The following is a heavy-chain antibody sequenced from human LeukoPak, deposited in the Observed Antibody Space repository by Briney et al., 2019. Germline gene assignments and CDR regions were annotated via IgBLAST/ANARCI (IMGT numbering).Heavy chain of an antibody. J-gene: IGHJ4*02. CDR1: GFTFSSYG. D-gene: IGHD6-13*01. V-gene: IGHV3-30*18. Sequence: GRSLRLSCAASGFTFSSYGMHWVRQAPGKGLEWVAVISYDGSNKYYADSVKGRFTISRDSSKNTLYLQMNSLRAEDTAVYYCAKDSSSWYSSVYFDYWGQGTLVTVSS. CDR3: AKDSSSWYSSVYFDY. CDR2: ISYDGSNK.